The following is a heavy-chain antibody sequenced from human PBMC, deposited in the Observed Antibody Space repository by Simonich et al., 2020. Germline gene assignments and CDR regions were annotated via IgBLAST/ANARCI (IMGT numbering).Heavy chain of an antibody. Sequence: QVQLVQSGAEVKKPGASVKVSCKASGYTFTGYYMNWGRQAPGQGLEWMGWSNPNSGGTNDAQKFQGRVTMTRDTSISTAYMELSRLRSDDTAVYYCARGALTGDYYYMDVWGKGTTVTVSS. D-gene: IGHD7-27*01. CDR1: GYTFTGYY. J-gene: IGHJ6*03. CDR2: SNPNSGGT. CDR3: ARGALTGDYYYMDV. V-gene: IGHV1-2*02.